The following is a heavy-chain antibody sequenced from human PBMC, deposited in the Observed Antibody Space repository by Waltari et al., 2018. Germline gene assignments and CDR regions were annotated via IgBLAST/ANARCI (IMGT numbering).Heavy chain of an antibody. J-gene: IGHJ4*02. CDR1: GFTFSSYG. D-gene: IGHD6-19*01. Sequence: QVQLVESGGGVVQPGRSLRLSCAASGFTFSSYGMHWVRQAPGKGLEWVAVIWYDGSNKYYADSVKGRFTISRDNSKNTLYLQMNSLRAEDTAVYYCARDKAVAGTPPPFAFDYWGQGTLVTVSS. CDR2: IWYDGSNK. V-gene: IGHV3-33*01. CDR3: ARDKAVAGTPPPFAFDY.